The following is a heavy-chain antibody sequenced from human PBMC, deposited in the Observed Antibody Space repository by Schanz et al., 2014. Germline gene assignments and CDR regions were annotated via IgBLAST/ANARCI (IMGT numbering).Heavy chain of an antibody. CDR1: DGSISSSSYY. V-gene: IGHV4-39*01. CDR3: ARPGGSSWSFAY. J-gene: IGHJ4*02. Sequence: QVQLQESGPGLVKPSENLSLTCTVSDGSISSSSYYWGWIRQPPGKGLEWIGSIYQSGTTYYSPSPKGGVTISVDTSKNKSPRKLSLVTAADTAVYYCARPGGSSWSFAYWGLGRLVIVSS. CDR2: IYQSGTT. D-gene: IGHD6-13*01.